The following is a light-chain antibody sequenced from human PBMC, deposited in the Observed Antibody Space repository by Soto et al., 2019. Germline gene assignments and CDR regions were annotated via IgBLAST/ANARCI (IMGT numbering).Light chain of an antibody. CDR2: DAS. CDR1: QSVSGD. V-gene: IGKV3-15*01. CDR3: QQYNNWPIT. Sequence: EIVMTQSPATLSVSPGERATLSCRASQSVSGDLAWYHHKPGQAPRLLIYDASTRALDTPARFAGSGAGTEFTITISSLQSEDFAVDFCQQYNNWPITFGQGTRLEIK. J-gene: IGKJ5*01.